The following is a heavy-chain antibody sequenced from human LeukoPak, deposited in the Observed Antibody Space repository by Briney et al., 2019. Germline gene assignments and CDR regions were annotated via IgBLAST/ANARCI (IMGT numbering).Heavy chain of an antibody. CDR1: GYTFTGYY. Sequence: EASVKVSCKASGYTFTGYYMHWVRQAPGQGLEWMGWINPNSGGTNYAQKFQGRVTMTRDTSISTAYMKLSRLRSDGTAEYYCARDPPNRNAFDIWGQGTMVTVSS. CDR3: ARDPPNRNAFDI. J-gene: IGHJ3*02. CDR2: INPNSGGT. D-gene: IGHD1-14*01. V-gene: IGHV1-2*02.